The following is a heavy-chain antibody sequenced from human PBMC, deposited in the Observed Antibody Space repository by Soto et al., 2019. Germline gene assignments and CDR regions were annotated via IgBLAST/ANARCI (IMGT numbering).Heavy chain of an antibody. CDR1: GFTFSSYG. CDR3: ARASFRTANNWFDP. J-gene: IGHJ5*02. D-gene: IGHD3-10*01. Sequence: GGSLRLSCAASGFTFSSYGMHWVRQAPGKGLEWVAVIWYDGSNKYYADSVKGRFTISRDNSKNTLYLQMNSLRAEDTAVYYCARASFRTANNWFDPWGQGTLVTVSS. V-gene: IGHV3-33*01. CDR2: IWYDGSNK.